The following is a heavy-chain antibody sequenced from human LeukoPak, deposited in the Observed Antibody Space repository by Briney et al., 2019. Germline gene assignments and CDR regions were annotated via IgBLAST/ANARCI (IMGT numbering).Heavy chain of an antibody. CDR1: GGTFSSYA. CDR3: ARPLRYDSSGYSNADAFDI. CDR2: IIPIFGTP. Sequence: GASVKVSCTASGGTFSSYAISWVRQAPGQGLEWMGGIIPIFGTPNYAQKFQGRVTITADKSTSTAYMELSSLRSEDTAVYYCARPLRYDSSGYSNADAFDIWGQGTMVTVSS. V-gene: IGHV1-69*06. J-gene: IGHJ3*02. D-gene: IGHD3-22*01.